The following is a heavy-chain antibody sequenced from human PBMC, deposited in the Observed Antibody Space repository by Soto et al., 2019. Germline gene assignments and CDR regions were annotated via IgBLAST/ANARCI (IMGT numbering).Heavy chain of an antibody. V-gene: IGHV1-18*01. J-gene: IGHJ4*02. CDR3: ARQIYDSDTGPNFQYYFDS. CDR1: GYTFFTYD. Sequence: ASVKVSCKASGYTFFTYDISWGRQAPGQGLEWMGWISTYSGDTKYAQKFQGRVTMTTDTSTTTAYLELRSLRSDDTAVYYCARQIYDSDTGPNFQYYFDSWGQGTPVTVSS. D-gene: IGHD3-22*01. CDR2: ISTYSGDT.